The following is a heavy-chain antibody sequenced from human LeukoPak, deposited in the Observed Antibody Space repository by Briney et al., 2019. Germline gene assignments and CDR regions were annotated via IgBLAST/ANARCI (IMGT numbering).Heavy chain of an antibody. D-gene: IGHD3/OR15-3a*01. J-gene: IGHJ6*02. Sequence: GGSLRLSCAASGFTFSSYSMNWVRQAPGKGLEWVSYISSSGSTIYYADSVKGRFTISRDNAKNSLYLQMNSLRAEDTAVYYCARDDLGTSYFYYGMDIWGQGTTVTVSS. V-gene: IGHV3-48*01. CDR1: GFTFSSYS. CDR2: ISSSGSTI. CDR3: ARDDLGTSYFYYGMDI.